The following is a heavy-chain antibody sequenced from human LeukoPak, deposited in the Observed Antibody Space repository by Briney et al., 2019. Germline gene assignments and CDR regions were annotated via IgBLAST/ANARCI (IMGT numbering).Heavy chain of an antibody. CDR3: ARQDTTIDPFDY. D-gene: IGHD5-18*01. J-gene: IGHJ4*02. Sequence: GESLKISCKGSGYNFTTYWVAWVRQMPGKGLEWMGIIYPGDSDARYSPSFQGQVTISADKSISTAYLQWSSLKASDTAIYFCARQDTTIDPFDYWGQGTLVTVSS. CDR1: GYNFTTYW. CDR2: IYPGDSDA. V-gene: IGHV5-51*01.